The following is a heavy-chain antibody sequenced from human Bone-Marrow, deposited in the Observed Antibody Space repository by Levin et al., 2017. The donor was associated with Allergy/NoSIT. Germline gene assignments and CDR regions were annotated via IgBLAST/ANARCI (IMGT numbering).Heavy chain of an antibody. J-gene: IGHJ6*03. D-gene: IGHD6-13*01. Sequence: GESLKISCAASGFTFSSYGMHWVRQAPGKGLEWVAVISYDGSNKYYADSVKGRFTISRDNSKNTLYLQMNSLRAEDTAVYYCAKDLRIYIGYVHSSPYYDYYYMDVWGKGTTVTVSS. V-gene: IGHV3-30*18. CDR2: ISYDGSNK. CDR1: GFTFSSYG. CDR3: AKDLRIYIGYVHSSPYYDYYYMDV.